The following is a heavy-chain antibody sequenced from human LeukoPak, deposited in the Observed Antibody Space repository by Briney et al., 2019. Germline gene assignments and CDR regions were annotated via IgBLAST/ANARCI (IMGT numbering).Heavy chain of an antibody. Sequence: ASVKVSCKASGYTFTGYYMHWVRQAPGQGLEWMGWINPNSGGTNYAQKFQGRVTMTRDTSISTAYMELSRLRSDDTAVYYCARAQRLGELSLNFDYWGQGTLVTVSS. V-gene: IGHV1-2*02. CDR2: INPNSGGT. D-gene: IGHD3-16*02. CDR1: GYTFTGYY. CDR3: ARAQRLGELSLNFDY. J-gene: IGHJ4*02.